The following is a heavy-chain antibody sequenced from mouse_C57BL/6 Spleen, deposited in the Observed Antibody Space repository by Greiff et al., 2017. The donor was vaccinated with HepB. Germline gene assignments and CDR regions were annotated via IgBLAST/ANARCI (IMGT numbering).Heavy chain of an antibody. CDR1: GYSITSGYY. Sequence: VQLQQSGPGLVKPSQSLSLTCSVTGYSITSGYYWNWIRQFPGNKLEWMGYISYDGSNNYNPSLKNRISITRDTSKNQFFLKLNSVTTEDTATYYCARDRGSVLFDYWGQGTTLTVSS. V-gene: IGHV3-6*01. CDR3: ARDRGSVLFDY. CDR2: ISYDGSN. J-gene: IGHJ2*01.